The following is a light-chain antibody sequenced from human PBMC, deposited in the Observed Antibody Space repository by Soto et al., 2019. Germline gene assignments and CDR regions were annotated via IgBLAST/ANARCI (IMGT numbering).Light chain of an antibody. CDR3: GAWDSSLSVVV. Sequence: QSVLTQPPSVSAAPGQKVTISCSGSSSNIRNNYVSWYQQLPGTAPKLLIYENNKRPSGVPDRFSGSQSGTSATLGITGLQTGDEADYYCGAWDSSLSVVVFGAGTKVPVL. CDR2: ENN. CDR1: SSNIRNNY. J-gene: IGLJ3*02. V-gene: IGLV1-51*02.